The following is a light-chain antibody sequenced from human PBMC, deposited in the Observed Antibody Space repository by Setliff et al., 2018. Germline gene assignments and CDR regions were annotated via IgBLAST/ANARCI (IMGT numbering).Light chain of an antibody. CDR1: SSDVGYYNY. Sequence: QSVLTQPASVSGSPGQSITISCTGTSSDVGYYNYVPWYQQHPGEAPQLKIYEVSNRPSGVSDRFTGSKSGNTASLTISGLQAGDEADYYCSSHSSTGTDVFGTGTKGTVL. J-gene: IGLJ1*01. V-gene: IGLV2-14*01. CDR2: EVS. CDR3: SSHSSTGTDV.